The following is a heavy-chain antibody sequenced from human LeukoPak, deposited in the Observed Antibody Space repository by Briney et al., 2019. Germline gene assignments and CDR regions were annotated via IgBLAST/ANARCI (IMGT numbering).Heavy chain of an antibody. J-gene: IGHJ4*02. Sequence: PGGSLRLSCAASGFTVSRNYMSWVRQAPGKGLEWVSVSYSGGDTYYPDSVKGRFTVSRDNPKNTVYLQMNSLRAEDTAVYFCARSPVLDRNDWSFADWGQGTLVPVSS. CDR1: GFTVSRNY. CDR3: ARSPVLDRNDWSFAD. V-gene: IGHV3-53*01. D-gene: IGHD1-1*01. CDR2: SYSGGDT.